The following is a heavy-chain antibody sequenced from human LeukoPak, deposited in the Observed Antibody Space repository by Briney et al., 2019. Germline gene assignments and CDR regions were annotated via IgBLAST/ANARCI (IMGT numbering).Heavy chain of an antibody. D-gene: IGHD6-13*01. Sequence: GGSLRLSCAASGFTFSSYAMSWVRQAPGKGLEWVSGISGSGDSTYYADPVKGRFTISRDNSKNTLYLQMNSLRAEDTAVYYCAKCTGQQLVPSSNYYGMDVWGQGTTVTVSS. V-gene: IGHV3-23*01. CDR3: AKCTGQQLVPSSNYYGMDV. CDR1: GFTFSSYA. CDR2: ISGSGDST. J-gene: IGHJ6*02.